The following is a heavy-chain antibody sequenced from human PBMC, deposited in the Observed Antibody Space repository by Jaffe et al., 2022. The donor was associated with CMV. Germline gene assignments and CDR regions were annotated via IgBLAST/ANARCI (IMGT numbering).Heavy chain of an antibody. D-gene: IGHD6-6*01. V-gene: IGHV4-39*01. J-gene: IGHJ4*02. Sequence: QLQLQESGPGLVKPSETLSLTCTVSGGSISSSSYYWGWIRQPPGKGLEWIGSIYYSGSTYYNPSLKSRVTISVDTSKNQFSLKLSSVTAADTAVYYCATLHHRLIAARLFDYWGQGTLVTVSS. CDR3: ATLHHRLIAARLFDY. CDR1: GGSISSSSYY. CDR2: IYYSGST.